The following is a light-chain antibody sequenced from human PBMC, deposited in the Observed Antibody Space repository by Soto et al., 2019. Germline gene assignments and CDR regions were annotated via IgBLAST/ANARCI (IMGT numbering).Light chain of an antibody. CDR2: AAS. J-gene: IGKJ1*01. CDR3: QQYYSYPRT. V-gene: IGKV1-8*01. Sequence: IRMTHSPSSFSASTLSRFTITFRASQGISSYLAWYQQKPGKAPKLLIYAASTLQSGVPSRFSGSGSGTDFTLTISCLQSEDFATYYCQQYYSYPRTFGQGTKVDIK. CDR1: QGISSY.